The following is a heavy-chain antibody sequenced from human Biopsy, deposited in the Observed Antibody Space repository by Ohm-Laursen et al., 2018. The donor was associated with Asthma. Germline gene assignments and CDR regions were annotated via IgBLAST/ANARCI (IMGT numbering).Heavy chain of an antibody. D-gene: IGHD3-22*01. CDR2: IFSNDAK. CDR3: ARVHYYDSTGYGADS. CDR1: GFSLSNARMG. Sequence: TQTLTLTCTVSGFSLSNARMGVSWIRQPPGKALEWLGHIFSNDAKAYNTSLKSRLTISKDTSKGQVVLTMTNMNPVDTATYYCARVHYYDSTGYGADSWGPGTLVTVSS. V-gene: IGHV2-26*01. J-gene: IGHJ4*02.